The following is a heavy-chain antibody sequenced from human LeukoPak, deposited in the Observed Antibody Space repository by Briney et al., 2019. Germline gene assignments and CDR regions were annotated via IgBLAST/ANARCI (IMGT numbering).Heavy chain of an antibody. V-gene: IGHV3-48*03. CDR1: GFTFSSYE. Sequence: GGSLRLSCAASGFTFSSYEMNWVRQAPGKGLEWVSYISSSGDTIYYADSVKGRFTISRDNAKNSLYLRMNSLRAEDTAVYYCARDGGTRLKYSYGYGDYWGQGTLVTVSS. CDR3: ARDGGTRLKYSYGYGDY. CDR2: ISSSGDTI. J-gene: IGHJ4*02. D-gene: IGHD5-18*01.